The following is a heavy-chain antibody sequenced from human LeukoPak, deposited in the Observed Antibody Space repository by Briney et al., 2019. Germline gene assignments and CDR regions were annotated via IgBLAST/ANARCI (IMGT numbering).Heavy chain of an antibody. Sequence: GGSLRLSCAASGFTFSSYAMSWVRQAPGKGLEWVSAISGSGGSTYYADSVKGRFTISRDNSKNTLYLQMNSLRVEDAAVYYCAKAPVTSCRGAFCYPFDSWGQGTLVTVSS. V-gene: IGHV3-23*01. CDR2: ISGSGGST. CDR3: AKAPVTSCRGAFCYPFDS. D-gene: IGHD2-15*01. J-gene: IGHJ4*02. CDR1: GFTFSSYA.